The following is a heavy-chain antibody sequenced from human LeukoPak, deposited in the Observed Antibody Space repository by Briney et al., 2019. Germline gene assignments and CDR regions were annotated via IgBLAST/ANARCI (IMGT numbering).Heavy chain of an antibody. CDR3: ARAPKFTVTRESYYFDY. D-gene: IGHD4-17*01. V-gene: IGHV1-8*01. J-gene: IGHJ4*02. CDR2: MNPNSGNT. Sequence: ASVKVSCKASGYTFTSYDINWVRQATGQGLEWMGWMNPNSGNTGYAQKFQGRVTMTRNTSISTAYMELSSLRSEDTAVYYRARAPKFTVTRESYYFDYWGQGTLVTVSS. CDR1: GYTFTSYD.